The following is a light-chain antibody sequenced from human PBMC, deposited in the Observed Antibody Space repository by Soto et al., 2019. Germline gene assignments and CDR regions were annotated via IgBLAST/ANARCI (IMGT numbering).Light chain of an antibody. Sequence: EIVMTQSPATLSVSPGERVTLSCRASQSVSDNLAWYQQKPGQAPRLLIYGASTRDTTTPARFSGSGSGTEFTLTISSLQSEDFAVYFCQQSNNWPYTFGQGTKLDIK. CDR2: GAS. CDR3: QQSNNWPYT. V-gene: IGKV3-15*01. J-gene: IGKJ2*01. CDR1: QSVSDN.